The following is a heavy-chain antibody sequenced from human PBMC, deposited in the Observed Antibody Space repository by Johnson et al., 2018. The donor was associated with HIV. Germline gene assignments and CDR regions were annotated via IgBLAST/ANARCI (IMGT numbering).Heavy chain of an antibody. J-gene: IGHJ3*02. V-gene: IGHV3-30*19. Sequence: QEKLVESGGGVVQPGRSLRLSCTASGFTFSTYGMHWVRQAPGKGLEWVAVISYDGSNKYYADSVKGRFTISRDNSKNTLYLQMGSLRAEDTAVYYCARVLGTSDAFDIWGQGTMVTVSS. CDR1: GFTFSTYG. CDR2: ISYDGSNK. D-gene: IGHD1-1*01. CDR3: ARVLGTSDAFDI.